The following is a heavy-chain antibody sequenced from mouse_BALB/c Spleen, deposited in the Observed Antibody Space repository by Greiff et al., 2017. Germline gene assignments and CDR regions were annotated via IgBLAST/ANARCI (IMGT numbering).Heavy chain of an antibody. V-gene: IGHV14-1*02. CDR3: ARKGFYDYDEGMDY. CDR1: GFNIKDYY. Sequence: VHVKQSGAELVRPGALVKLSCKASGFNIKDYYMHWVKQRPEQGLEWIGWIDPENGNTIYDPKFQGKASITADTSSNTAYLQLSSLTSEDTAVYYCARKGFYDYDEGMDYWGQGTSVTVSS. J-gene: IGHJ4*01. CDR2: IDPENGNT. D-gene: IGHD2-4*01.